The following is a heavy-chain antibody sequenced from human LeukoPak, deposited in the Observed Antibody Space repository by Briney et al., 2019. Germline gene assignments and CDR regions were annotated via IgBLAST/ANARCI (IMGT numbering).Heavy chain of an antibody. CDR1: GGTFSSYA. CDR2: IIPIFGTA. V-gene: IGHV1-69*05. Sequence: SVKVSCKASGGTFSSYAISWMRQAPGQGLEWMGGIIPIFGTANYAQKFQGRVTITTDESTSTAYMELSSLRSEDTAVYYCARGSRDIVVVPAAISYDFWSGYRSGWFDPWGQGTLVTVSS. D-gene: IGHD2-2*01. J-gene: IGHJ5*02. CDR3: ARGSRDIVVVPAAISYDFWSGYRSGWFDP.